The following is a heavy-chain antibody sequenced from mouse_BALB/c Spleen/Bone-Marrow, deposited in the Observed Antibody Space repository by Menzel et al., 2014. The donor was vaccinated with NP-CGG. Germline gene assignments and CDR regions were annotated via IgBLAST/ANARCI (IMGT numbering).Heavy chain of an antibody. CDR1: GYTFTDHT. D-gene: IGHD1-1*01. J-gene: IGHJ1*01. Sequence: QVQLQQSGPELVRPGVSVKISCKGSGYTFTDHTMHWVKQSHAKSLEWIGVISTYYGNTNYNQKFKGKATMTVDKSSSTAYMELARLTSEDSAIYYCARLATVVEGYWFFDVWGAGTTVTVSS. V-gene: IGHV1-67*01. CDR2: ISTYYGNT. CDR3: ARLATVVEGYWFFDV.